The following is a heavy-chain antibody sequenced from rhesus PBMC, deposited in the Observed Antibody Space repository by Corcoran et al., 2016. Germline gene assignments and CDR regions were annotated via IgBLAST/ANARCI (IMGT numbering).Heavy chain of an antibody. D-gene: IGHD6-31*01. CDR2: IYGGRGST. V-gene: IGHV4S7*01. CDR3: ARDLGIAAAGTKNY. CDR1: GGSISDYYY. Sequence: QVQLQESGPGLVKPSETLSLTCAVYGGSISDYYYWSWIRQPPGKGLEWIGQIYGGRGSTHSHPPLRSRVTVSKDTSKNQFSLKLSSVTAADTAVYYCARDLGIAAAGTKNYWGQGVLVTVSS. J-gene: IGHJ4*01.